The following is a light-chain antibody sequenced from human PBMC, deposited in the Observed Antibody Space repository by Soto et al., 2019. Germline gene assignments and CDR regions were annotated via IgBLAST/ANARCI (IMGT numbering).Light chain of an antibody. CDR2: GNS. Sequence: QPVLTQPPSVSGAPGQRVTISCTGSSSNIGANYDVHWYQQLPGTAPKLLIFGNSNRPSGVPDRFSGSRSGTSASLAITGLQAEDEADYYCQSYDRSLSGYVFGTGTKVTVL. CDR1: SSNIGANYD. V-gene: IGLV1-40*01. CDR3: QSYDRSLSGYV. J-gene: IGLJ1*01.